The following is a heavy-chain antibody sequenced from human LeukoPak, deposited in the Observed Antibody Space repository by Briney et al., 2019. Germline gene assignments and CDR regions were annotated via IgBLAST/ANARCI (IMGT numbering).Heavy chain of an antibody. D-gene: IGHD1-26*01. CDR3: ATPPPPQGDGMDV. CDR1: GFTFSNYA. J-gene: IGHJ6*02. Sequence: GGSLRLSCAASGFTFSNYAMNWVRQAPGKGLEWVSGITGSGGSVYYADSVKGRFTISRDNSKNTLYLQMNSLRAEDTAVYYCATPPPPQGDGMDVWGQGTTVTVSS. CDR2: ITGSGGSV. V-gene: IGHV3-23*01.